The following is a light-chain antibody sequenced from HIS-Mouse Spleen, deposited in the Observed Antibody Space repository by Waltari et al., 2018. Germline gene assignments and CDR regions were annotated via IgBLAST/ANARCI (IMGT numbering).Light chain of an antibody. V-gene: IGLV3-10*01. J-gene: IGLJ2*01. CDR1: ALPKKS. CDR2: ADS. Sequence: SYELTQPPSVSVSPGQTARITGSGDALPKKSAYWYQQKSGQAPVLVIYADSKRPSGIPERFSGSSSGTMATLTISGAQVEDEADYYCYSTDSSGNHRVFGGGTKLTVL. CDR3: YSTDSSGNHRV.